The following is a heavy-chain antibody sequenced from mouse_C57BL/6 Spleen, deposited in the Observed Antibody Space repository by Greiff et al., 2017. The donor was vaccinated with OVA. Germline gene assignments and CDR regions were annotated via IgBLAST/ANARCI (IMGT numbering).Heavy chain of an antibody. Sequence: QVQLQQPGAELVRPGSSVKLSCKASGYTFTSYWMHWVKQRPIQGLEWIGNIDPSDSETHYNQKFKDKATLTVDKSSSTAYMQLSRLTSEDSAVYYGARSGGRAWFAYWGQGTLVTVSA. J-gene: IGHJ3*01. CDR1: GYTFTSYW. V-gene: IGHV1-52*01. CDR3: ARSGGRAWFAY. CDR2: IDPSDSET. D-gene: IGHD3-3*01.